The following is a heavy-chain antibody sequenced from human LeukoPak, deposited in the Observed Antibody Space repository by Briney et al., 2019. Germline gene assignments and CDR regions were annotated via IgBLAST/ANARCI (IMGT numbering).Heavy chain of an antibody. Sequence: SVKVSCKASGGTFSSYAISGVRPAPGQGLEWMGGIIPIFGTANHAQKFQGRVTITTEESTSTAYMELSSLRSEDTAVYYCARGLRYFDWLLNFDYWGQGTLVTVSS. V-gene: IGHV1-69*05. J-gene: IGHJ4*02. CDR1: GGTFSSYA. CDR3: ARGLRYFDWLLNFDY. D-gene: IGHD3-9*01. CDR2: IIPIFGTA.